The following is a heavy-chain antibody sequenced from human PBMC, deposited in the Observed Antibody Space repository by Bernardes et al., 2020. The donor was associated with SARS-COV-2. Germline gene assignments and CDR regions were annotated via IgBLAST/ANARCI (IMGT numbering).Heavy chain of an antibody. CDR1: GGSFSGYY. V-gene: IGHV4-34*01. CDR3: ARGATYMLWFGESKNNWFDP. D-gene: IGHD3-10*01. Sequence: SETLSLTCAVYGGSFSGYYWSWIRQPPGKGLEWIGEINHSGSTNYNPSLKSRVTISVDTSKNQFSLKLSSVTAADTAVYYCARGATYMLWFGESKNNWFDPWGQGTLVTVSS. J-gene: IGHJ5*02. CDR2: INHSGST.